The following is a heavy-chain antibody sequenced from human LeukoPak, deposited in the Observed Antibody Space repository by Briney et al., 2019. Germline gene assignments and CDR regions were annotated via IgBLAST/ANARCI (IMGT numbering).Heavy chain of an antibody. CDR2: VSGCVEFT. J-gene: IGHJ4*02. CDR1: GFMFSSYA. V-gene: IGHV3-23*01. D-gene: IGHD3-10*01. CDR3: VREWYGELV. Sequence: PGGSLRLSCAASGFMFSSYAMTGVSKVHEKRLEWVSSVSGCVEFTDSADSEKGRFPISRDNARNSLYLRMNCLRAEDSAVYYCVREWYGELVWSQGTLVSVSS.